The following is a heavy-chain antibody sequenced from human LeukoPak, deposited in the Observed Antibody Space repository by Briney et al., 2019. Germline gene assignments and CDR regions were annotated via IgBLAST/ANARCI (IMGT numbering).Heavy chain of an antibody. V-gene: IGHV3-48*03. D-gene: IGHD6-19*01. CDR2: ISSSGSTI. J-gene: IGHJ4*02. CDR3: ARSQEGGWYDFDY. CDR1: GFTFSSYE. Sequence: PGGSLRLSCAASGFTFSSYEMNWVRQAPGKGLEWVSYISSSGSTIYYADSVKGRFTISRDNAKNSLYLQMNSLRAEDTAVYYCARSQEGGWYDFDYWGQGTLVTVSS.